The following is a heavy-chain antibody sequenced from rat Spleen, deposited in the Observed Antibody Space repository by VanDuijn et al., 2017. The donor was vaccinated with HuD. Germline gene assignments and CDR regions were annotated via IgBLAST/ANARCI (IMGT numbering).Heavy chain of an antibody. D-gene: IGHD5-1*01. CDR3: TNWELDY. V-gene: IGHV2-43*01. Sequence: QVQLKESGPGLVQPSQTLSLTCTVSGFSLTSYHVSWVRQPPGKGLEWMGVIWTGGSTAYNSSFKSRLSISRDTSKNQVFLEMNSLQSDDTATYFCTNWELDYWGQGVMVTVSS. J-gene: IGHJ2*01. CDR1: GFSLTSYH. CDR2: IWTGGST.